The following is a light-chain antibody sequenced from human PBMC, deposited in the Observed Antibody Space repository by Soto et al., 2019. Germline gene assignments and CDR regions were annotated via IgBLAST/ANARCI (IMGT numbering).Light chain of an antibody. CDR1: QSVSSN. J-gene: IGKJ5*01. Sequence: EIVMTQSPATLSVSPGEIATLSFRASQSVSSNLAWYQQKPGQAPRLLIYDASNRATGIPARFSGSGSGTDFTLTISSLEPEDFAVYYCQQRSNWRGTFGQGTRLEIK. CDR2: DAS. CDR3: QQRSNWRGT. V-gene: IGKV3-11*01.